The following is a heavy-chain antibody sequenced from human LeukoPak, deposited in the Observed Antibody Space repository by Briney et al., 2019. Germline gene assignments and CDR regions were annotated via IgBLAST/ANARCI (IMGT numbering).Heavy chain of an antibody. Sequence: GESLKISCKGSGYSFTDYWIGCVRQMPGKGLEWMGTVYPADSDTTYSPSFEGRVTISVDKYIKTAYLQWNSLKASDTAMYFCARRPLLESGVGAFDMWGQGTRLTVSS. CDR1: GYSFTDYW. V-gene: IGHV5-51*01. CDR3: ARRPLLESGVGAFDM. J-gene: IGHJ3*02. CDR2: VYPADSDT. D-gene: IGHD2-8*01.